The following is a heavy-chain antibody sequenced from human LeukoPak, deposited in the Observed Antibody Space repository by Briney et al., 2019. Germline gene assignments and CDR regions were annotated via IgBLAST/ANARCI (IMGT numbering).Heavy chain of an antibody. CDR2: ISGSSSYI. Sequence: GGSLRLSCAASGFTFSRYSVNWVRQAPGKGLEWVSSISGSSSYIYYADSVKGRFTISRHNAKNSLYLQMNSLRAEDTAVYYCARVSAGVIGMKDVFDIWGQGTMVTVSS. CDR3: ARVSAGVIGMKDVFDI. V-gene: IGHV3-21*01. D-gene: IGHD3-16*02. J-gene: IGHJ3*02. CDR1: GFTFSRYS.